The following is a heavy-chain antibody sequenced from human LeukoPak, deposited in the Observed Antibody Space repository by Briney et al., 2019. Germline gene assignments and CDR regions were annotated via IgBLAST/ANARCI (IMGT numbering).Heavy chain of an antibody. CDR1: GDSVSSSHW. CDR2: VAHTGST. J-gene: IGHJ3*01. Sequence: PSGTLSLTCAVSGDSVSSSHWWSWVRQPPGKGLEWIGEVAHTGSTKFTPSPRSRATISIDWSKNQFSLNLTSVTAADTATYFCARLVVYNWTPRAFDVWGQGTMVTVSS. D-gene: IGHD1-20*01. CDR3: ARLVVYNWTPRAFDV. V-gene: IGHV4-4*02.